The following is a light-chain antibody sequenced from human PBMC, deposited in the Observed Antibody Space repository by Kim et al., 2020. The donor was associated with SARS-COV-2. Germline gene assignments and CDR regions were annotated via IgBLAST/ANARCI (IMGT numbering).Light chain of an antibody. V-gene: IGKV1-9*01. CDR1: QGINSY. J-gene: IGKJ1*01. CDR2: AAS. CDR3: QQLNSYPPT. Sequence: ASVGDRVTITCRASQGINSYLAWYQQKPGTAPKLLIYAASALQSGVPSRFSGSESGTEFTLTISSLQPEDFATYYCQQLNSYPPTFGQGTKVDIK.